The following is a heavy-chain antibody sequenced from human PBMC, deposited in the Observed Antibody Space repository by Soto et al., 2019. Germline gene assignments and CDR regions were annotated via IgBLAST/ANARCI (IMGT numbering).Heavy chain of an antibody. D-gene: IGHD3-22*01. CDR3: ARVEYYDSTGYYYFDY. CDR2: IIPIFGTA. J-gene: IGHJ4*02. V-gene: IGHV1-69*13. CDR1: GGTFSSYA. Sequence: SVKVSCKASGGTFSSYAISWVRRAPGQGLEWMGGIIPIFGTANYAQKFQGRVTITADESTSTAYMELSSLRSEDTAVYYCARVEYYDSTGYYYFDYWGQGTLVTVSS.